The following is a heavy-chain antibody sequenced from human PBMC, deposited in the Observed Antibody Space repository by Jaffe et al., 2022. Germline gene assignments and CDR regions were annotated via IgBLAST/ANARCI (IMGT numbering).Heavy chain of an antibody. J-gene: IGHJ5*02. CDR1: GGSISSYY. V-gene: IGHV4-59*01. CDR3: ARDCRIFLDP. Sequence: QVQLQESGPGLVKPSETLSLTCTVSGGSISSYYWSWIRQPPGKGLEWIGYIYYSGSTNYNPSLKSRVTISVDTSKNQFSLKLSSVTAADTAVYYCARDCRIFLDPWGQGTLVTVSS. CDR2: IYYSGST. D-gene: IGHD3-9*01.